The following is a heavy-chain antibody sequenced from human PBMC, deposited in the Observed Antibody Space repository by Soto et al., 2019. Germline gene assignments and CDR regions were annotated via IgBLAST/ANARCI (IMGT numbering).Heavy chain of an antibody. Sequence: QVQLVESGGGVVQPGRSLRLSCAASGFTFSSYGMHWVRQAPGKGLEWVAVIWYDGSNKYYADSVKGRFTISRDNSKNTLYLQMNSLRAEDTAVYYCARGEGSHPVTGYYIPGFWYYDLWGRGPLVTVSS. CDR2: IWYDGSNK. J-gene: IGHJ2*01. CDR1: GFTFSSYG. V-gene: IGHV3-33*01. D-gene: IGHD3-9*01. CDR3: ARGEGSHPVTGYYIPGFWYYDL.